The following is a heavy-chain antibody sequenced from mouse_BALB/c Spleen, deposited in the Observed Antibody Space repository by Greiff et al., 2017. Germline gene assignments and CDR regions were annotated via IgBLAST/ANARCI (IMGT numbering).Heavy chain of an antibody. J-gene: IGHJ3*01. D-gene: IGHD2-1*01. CDR2: ISYSGST. CDR1: GYSITSDYA. V-gene: IGHV3-2*02. Sequence: EVQLQQSGPGLVKPSQSLSLTCTVTGYSITSDYAWNWIRQFPGNKLEWMGYISYSGSTSYNPSLKSRISITRDTSKNQFFLQLNSVTTEDTATYYCARGHGNYEAWFAYWGQGTLVTVSA. CDR3: ARGHGNYEAWFAY.